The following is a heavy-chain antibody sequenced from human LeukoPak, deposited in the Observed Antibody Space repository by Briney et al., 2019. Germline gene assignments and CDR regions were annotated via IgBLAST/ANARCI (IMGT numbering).Heavy chain of an antibody. CDR3: AKDINLVGILTGYACCAFDI. CDR1: GFTFDDYA. Sequence: PGGSLRLSCAASGFTFDDYAMHWVRQAPGKGLEWVSGISWNSGSIGYADSVKGRFTISRDNAKNSLYLQMNSLRAEDTALYYCAKDINLVGILTGYACCAFDIWGQGTMVTVSS. J-gene: IGHJ3*02. D-gene: IGHD3-9*01. V-gene: IGHV3-9*01. CDR2: ISWNSGSI.